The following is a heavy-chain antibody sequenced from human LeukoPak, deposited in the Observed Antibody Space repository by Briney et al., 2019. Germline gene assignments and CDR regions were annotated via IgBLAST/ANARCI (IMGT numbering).Heavy chain of an antibody. V-gene: IGHV1-2*02. Sequence: ASVKVSCKASGYTFTGFFMHWVRQAPGQGPEWMGWINPSSGGTNYAQKFQGRVTMTRDTSISTAYLQWSSLKASDTAMYYCARTVRGVHFDSWGQGTLVTVSS. CDR3: ARTVRGVHFDS. D-gene: IGHD3-10*02. J-gene: IGHJ4*02. CDR2: INPSSGGT. CDR1: GYTFTGFF.